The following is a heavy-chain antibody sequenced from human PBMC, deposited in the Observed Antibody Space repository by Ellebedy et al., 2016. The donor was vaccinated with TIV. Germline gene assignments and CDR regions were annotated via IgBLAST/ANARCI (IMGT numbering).Heavy chain of an antibody. J-gene: IGHJ4*02. CDR3: ATDNRYIAFEFTY. Sequence: MPSETLSLTCSVSGYSISSGYYWSWIRQPPGKGLEWIATIHPSGTIYYTSSLKSRATISVDTSKNQFSLNMRSVAAADTAMYYCATDNRYIAFEFTYWGQGTLVLVSS. CDR2: IHPSGTI. D-gene: IGHD3-9*01. CDR1: GYSISSGYY. V-gene: IGHV4-38-2*02.